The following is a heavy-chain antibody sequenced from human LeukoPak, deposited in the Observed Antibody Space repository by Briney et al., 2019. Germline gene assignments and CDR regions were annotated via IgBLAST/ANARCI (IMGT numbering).Heavy chain of an antibody. D-gene: IGHD5-18*01. CDR2: ISWNSGSI. V-gene: IGHV3-9*01. CDR1: GFTFDDYA. CDR3: AKDIGVDTATIYYYYYGMDV. J-gene: IGHJ6*02. Sequence: GGSLRLSCAASGFTFDDYAMHWVRQAPGKGLEWVSGISWNSGSIGYADSVKGRFTISRDNAKNSQYLQMNSLRAEDTALYYCAKDIGVDTATIYYYYYGMDVWGQGTTVTVSS.